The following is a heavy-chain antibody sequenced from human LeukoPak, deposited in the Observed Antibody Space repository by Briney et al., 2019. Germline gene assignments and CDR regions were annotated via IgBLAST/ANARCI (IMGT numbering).Heavy chain of an antibody. J-gene: IGHJ5*02. CDR1: GFSFSNYG. V-gene: IGHV3-23*01. Sequence: PGGSLRLSCAASGFSFSNYGIHWVRQAPGKGLEWVSAISGSGGSTYYADSVKGRFTISRDNSKNTLYLQMNSLRAEDTAVYYCAKDRGQLVLGWFDPWGQGTLVTVSS. CDR3: AKDRGQLVLGWFDP. CDR2: ISGSGGST. D-gene: IGHD6-13*01.